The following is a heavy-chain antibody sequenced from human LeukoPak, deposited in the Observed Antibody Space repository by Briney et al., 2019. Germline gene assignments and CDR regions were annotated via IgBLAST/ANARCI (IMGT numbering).Heavy chain of an antibody. V-gene: IGHV4-34*01. D-gene: IGHD3-10*01. CDR3: ARGGFGELLYLGY. J-gene: IGHJ4*02. CDR1: GGSFSGYY. CDR2: INHSGST. Sequence: SETLSLTCAVSGGSFSGYYWSWIRQPPGKGLEWIREINHSGSTNYNPSLKSRVTISVDTSKNQFSLKLSSVTAADTAVYYCARGGFGELLYLGYWGQGTLVTVSS.